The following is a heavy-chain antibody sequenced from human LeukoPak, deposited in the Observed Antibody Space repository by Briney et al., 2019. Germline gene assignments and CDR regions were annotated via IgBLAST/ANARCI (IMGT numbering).Heavy chain of an antibody. CDR3: ARGSEWAFDF. V-gene: IGHV6-1*01. Sequence: SQTLSLTCAISGDSVSGNSVGWHWIRQSPSRGLEWLGRAYYRSKWYTNYAVSVKNRITINSDTSKNQFSLQLNSVTSDDTAVYYCARGSEWAFDFWGQGTMVTVSS. D-gene: IGHD6-25*01. CDR1: GDSVSGNSVG. CDR2: AYYRSKWYT. J-gene: IGHJ3*01.